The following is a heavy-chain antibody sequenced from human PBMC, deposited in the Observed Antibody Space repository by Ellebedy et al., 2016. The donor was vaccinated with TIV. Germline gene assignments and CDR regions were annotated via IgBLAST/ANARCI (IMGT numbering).Heavy chain of an antibody. CDR3: ARDGAPYFGSGSYIYYFDY. Sequence: GESLKISXAASGFTFSSYGMHWVRQAPGKGLEWVAVIWYDGNNKYYADSVKGRFTISRDDSKNTVYLQMNSLRADDTAGYYCARDGAPYFGSGSYIYYFDYWGQGTLVTVSS. D-gene: IGHD3-10*01. CDR2: IWYDGNNK. J-gene: IGHJ4*02. V-gene: IGHV3-33*01. CDR1: GFTFSSYG.